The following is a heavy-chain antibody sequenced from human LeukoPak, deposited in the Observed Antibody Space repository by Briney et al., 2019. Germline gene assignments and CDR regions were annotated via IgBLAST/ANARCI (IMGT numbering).Heavy chain of an antibody. J-gene: IGHJ4*02. CDR3: ARGFGTSWYDY. V-gene: IGHV1-2*02. Sequence: ASVRASCKTSGYTFTANYMHWVRQAPGQGLEWVGWINSNSGATSYAQKSQGRVTMTRDTSISTAYMELSRLTPDDTAVYYCARGFGTSWYDYWGQGTLVTVSS. D-gene: IGHD6-13*01. CDR2: INSNSGAT. CDR1: GYTFTANY.